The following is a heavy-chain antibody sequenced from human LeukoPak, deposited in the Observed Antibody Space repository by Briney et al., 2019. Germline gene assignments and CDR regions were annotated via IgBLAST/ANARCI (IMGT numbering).Heavy chain of an antibody. D-gene: IGHD4-17*01. CDR3: ARDTGHKGFDP. CDR2: IYYSGST. V-gene: IGHV4-59*01. J-gene: IGHJ5*02. CDR1: GGSISSYY. Sequence: SETLSLTCTVSGGSISSYYWSWIRQPPGKGLEWIGYIYYSGSTNYNPSLKSRVTISVDTSKNQFSLKLSSVTAADTAVYYCARDTGHKGFDPWGQGTLVTVSS.